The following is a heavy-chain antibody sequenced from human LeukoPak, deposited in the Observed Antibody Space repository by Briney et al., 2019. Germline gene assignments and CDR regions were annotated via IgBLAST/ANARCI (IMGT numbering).Heavy chain of an antibody. D-gene: IGHD5-12*01. Sequence: GGSLRLSCAASGFTFSSYWMSWVRQAPGKGLEWVANIGQDGSEKYYVDSVKGRFTISRDNAKNSLCLQMNSLRAEDTAVYYCAKDRRGYSGYDSDHFDYWGQGSLVTVSA. CDR3: AKDRRGYSGYDSDHFDY. CDR1: GFTFSSYW. CDR2: IGQDGSEK. V-gene: IGHV3-7*01. J-gene: IGHJ4*02.